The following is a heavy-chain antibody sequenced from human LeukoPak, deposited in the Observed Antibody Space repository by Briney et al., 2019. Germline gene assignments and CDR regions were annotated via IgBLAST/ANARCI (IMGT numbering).Heavy chain of an antibody. V-gene: IGHV3-15*01. D-gene: IGHD3-10*01. J-gene: IGHJ4*02. CDR2: IKSKSSGGTI. Sequence: PGGSLRLSCAASGFDIYDDWMSWVRQAPGRGLEWVGRIKSKSSGGTIDYAAPVNGRFIISRDDSKNTLYLQMNSLKTEDTAIYYCTLIKGWGSGTYFLDYWGRGTLVTVSS. CDR3: TLIKGWGSGTYFLDY. CDR1: GFDIYDDW.